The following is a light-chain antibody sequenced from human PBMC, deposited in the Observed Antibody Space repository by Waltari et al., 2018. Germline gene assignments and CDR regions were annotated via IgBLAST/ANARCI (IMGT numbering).Light chain of an antibody. V-gene: IGKV3-15*01. Sequence: EIVMTQSPATLSVSPGERATLSCRASQSVNSNLAWYQQKPGQAPRLLIYGASTRATGIPARFSGSGSVTEFTLTITSLQSEDFAVYYCQQYENWRTFGQGTKVEIK. CDR3: QQYENWRT. J-gene: IGKJ1*01. CDR1: QSVNSN. CDR2: GAS.